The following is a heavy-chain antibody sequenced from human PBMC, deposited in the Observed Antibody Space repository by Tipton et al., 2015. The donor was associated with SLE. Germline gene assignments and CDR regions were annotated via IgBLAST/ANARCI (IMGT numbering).Heavy chain of an antibody. Sequence: TLSLTCTVSGGSVTRGNYYWTWIRQPAGKGLEWVGHTLTSGATNYNPSLKSRVTISVDTSKNQFSLNLSSVTAADTAVYYCAKDPWGRGYFDLWGHGTLVTVSS. D-gene: IGHD3-16*01. CDR2: TLTSGAT. CDR3: AKDPWGRGYFDL. CDR1: GGSVTRGNYY. V-gene: IGHV4-61*09. J-gene: IGHJ2*01.